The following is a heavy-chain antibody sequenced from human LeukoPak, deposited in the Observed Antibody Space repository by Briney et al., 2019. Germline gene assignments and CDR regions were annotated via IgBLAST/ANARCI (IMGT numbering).Heavy chain of an antibody. Sequence: GASVKVSCKASGYTFTGYYMHWVRQAPGQGLEWMGWINPNSGGTNYAQKFQGRVTMTRDTSISTAYMELSRLRSDDTAVYYCAREDPYDSSGYGGFNWGQGTLVTVSS. D-gene: IGHD3-22*01. V-gene: IGHV1-2*02. CDR1: GYTFTGYY. J-gene: IGHJ4*02. CDR2: INPNSGGT. CDR3: AREDPYDSSGYGGFN.